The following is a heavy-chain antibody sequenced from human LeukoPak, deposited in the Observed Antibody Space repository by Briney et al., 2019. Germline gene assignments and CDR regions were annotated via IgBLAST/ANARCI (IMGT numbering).Heavy chain of an antibody. J-gene: IGHJ4*02. Sequence: PSETLSLTCTVSGGSISSYYWSWIRQSPGKGLEWIGYIYYSGSSNSNPSLKSRVTLSVDTSKNQFSLKLSSVTAADTAMYYCARHSSGGVAPDFDFWGQGTLVTVSS. CDR3: ARHSSGGVAPDFDF. CDR2: IYYSGSS. D-gene: IGHD3-16*01. V-gene: IGHV4-59*08. CDR1: GGSISSYY.